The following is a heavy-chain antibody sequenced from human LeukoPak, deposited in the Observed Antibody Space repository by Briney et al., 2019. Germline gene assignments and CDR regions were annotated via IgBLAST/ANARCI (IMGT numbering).Heavy chain of an antibody. Sequence: GGSLRLSCAASGFTFSSYGMHWVRQAPGKGLEWVAFIRYDGSNKYYADSVKGRFTISRDNSKNTLYLQMTSLRAEDTAVYYCAKDVGYCSSTSCWLGGYFDYWGQGTLVTVSS. CDR2: IRYDGSNK. CDR1: GFTFSSYG. CDR3: AKDVGYCSSTSCWLGGYFDY. D-gene: IGHD2-2*01. V-gene: IGHV3-30*02. J-gene: IGHJ4*02.